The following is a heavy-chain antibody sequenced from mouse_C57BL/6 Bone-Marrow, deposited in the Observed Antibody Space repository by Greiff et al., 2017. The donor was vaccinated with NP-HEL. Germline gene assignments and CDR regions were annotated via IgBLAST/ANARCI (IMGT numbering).Heavy chain of an antibody. Sequence: QVQLQQSGAELVRPGASVTLSCKASGYTFTDYEMHWVKQTPVHGLEWIGAIDPETGGTAYNQKFKGKAILTADKSSSTAYMELRSLTSEDSAVYYGTSTTVVPCAYWGQGTLVTVSA. CDR1: GYTFTDYE. CDR3: TSTTVVPCAY. CDR2: IDPETGGT. D-gene: IGHD1-1*01. V-gene: IGHV1-15*01. J-gene: IGHJ3*01.